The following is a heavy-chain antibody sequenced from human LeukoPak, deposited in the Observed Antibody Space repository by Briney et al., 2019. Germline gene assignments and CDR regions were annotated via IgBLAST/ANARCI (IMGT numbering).Heavy chain of an antibody. Sequence: GGCPRLSCAASGFRWRSGWMRWVRHFPGVGLVGVSRINGDGSSTAYADSVKGRFTISRDNAKNTLYLQMNSLRVEDTAVYYCGRALGSPLDYWGQGTLVTVSS. CDR3: GRALGSPLDY. CDR2: INGDGSST. J-gene: IGHJ4*02. V-gene: IGHV3-74*01. D-gene: IGHD1-26*01. CDR1: GFRWRSGW.